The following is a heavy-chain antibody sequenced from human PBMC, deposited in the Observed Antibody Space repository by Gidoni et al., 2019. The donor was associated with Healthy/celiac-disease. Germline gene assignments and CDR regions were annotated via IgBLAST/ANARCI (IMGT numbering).Heavy chain of an antibody. V-gene: IGHV3-23*01. D-gene: IGHD6-6*01. Sequence: YAMSWVRQAPGKGLEWVPAISGSGGSTYYADSVKGRFTISRDNSKNTLYLQMNSLRAEDTAVDYCAKDGVAARPYYVDYWGQGTLVTVSS. J-gene: IGHJ4*02. CDR2: ISGSGGST. CDR1: YA. CDR3: AKDGVAARPYYVDY.